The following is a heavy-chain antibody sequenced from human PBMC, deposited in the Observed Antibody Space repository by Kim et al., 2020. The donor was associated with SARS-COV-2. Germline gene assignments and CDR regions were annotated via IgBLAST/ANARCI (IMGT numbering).Heavy chain of an antibody. Sequence: TNYNPALKSRVTISVDTSKNQFSLKLSSVTAADTAVYYCARVKFSGAFDIWGQGTMVTVSS. J-gene: IGHJ3*02. CDR2: T. D-gene: IGHD6-19*01. CDR3: ARVKFSGAFDI. V-gene: IGHV4-59*01.